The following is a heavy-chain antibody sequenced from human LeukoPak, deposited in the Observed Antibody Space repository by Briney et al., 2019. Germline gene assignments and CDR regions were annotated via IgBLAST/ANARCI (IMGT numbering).Heavy chain of an antibody. CDR1: GFTFSSYA. V-gene: IGHV3-48*04. Sequence: GGSLRLSCAASGFTFSSYAMSWVRQAPGKGLEWISYIHRSSDTIYYADSVKGRFTISRDSAKNSLYLQMNSLRAEDTAVYFCADNLSRWGQGTLVTVSS. D-gene: IGHD1-1*01. CDR3: ADNLSR. J-gene: IGHJ4*02. CDR2: IHRSSDTI.